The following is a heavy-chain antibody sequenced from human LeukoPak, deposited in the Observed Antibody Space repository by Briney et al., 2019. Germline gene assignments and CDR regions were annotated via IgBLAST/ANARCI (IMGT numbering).Heavy chain of an antibody. D-gene: IGHD2-15*01. J-gene: IGHJ4*02. CDR2: ISGSGGST. CDR1: GFTLSSYA. V-gene: IGHV3-23*01. CDR3: AKAIVVVVAARYLDY. Sequence: PGGSLRLSCAASGFTLSSYAMSWVRQAPGKGLEWVSAISGSGGSTYYADSVKGRFTISRDNSKNTLYLQMNSLRAEDTAVYYCAKAIVVVVAARYLDYWGQGTLVTVSS.